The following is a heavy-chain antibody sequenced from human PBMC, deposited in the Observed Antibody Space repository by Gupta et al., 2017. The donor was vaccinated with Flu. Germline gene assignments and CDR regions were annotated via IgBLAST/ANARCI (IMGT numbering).Heavy chain of an antibody. Sequence: QLWESGPRLLKPSQTLSLTCRVSGGSVNVFSYFWSRIRQRPERGLEWIGYVHSSGNTYYNPSLRSRLLMSIDTSKNEFSLEVTSLTAADTAMYYCARRGTYYFDFWGQGALVTVSS. V-gene: IGHV4-31*03. CDR2: VHSSGNT. J-gene: IGHJ4*02. CDR3: ARRGTYYFDF. CDR1: GGSVNVFSYF. D-gene: IGHD1-7*01.